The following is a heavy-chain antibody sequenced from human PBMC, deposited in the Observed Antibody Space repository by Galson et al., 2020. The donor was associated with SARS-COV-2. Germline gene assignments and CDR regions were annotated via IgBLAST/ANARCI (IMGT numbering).Heavy chain of an antibody. V-gene: IGHV3-30*18. J-gene: IGHJ4*02. D-gene: IGHD3-22*01. CDR2: ITYDGSNT. CDR3: AKDAPYYYDSSGYYSSYFDY. Sequence: TGGSLSLSCAASGFTFSSYGMHWVRQAPGTGLERVAVITYDGSNTYYADSVKGRFTISRDNSKNTLYLQMHSLRAVDTAVYYCAKDAPYYYDSSGYYSSYFDYWGQGTLVTVSS. CDR1: GFTFSSYG.